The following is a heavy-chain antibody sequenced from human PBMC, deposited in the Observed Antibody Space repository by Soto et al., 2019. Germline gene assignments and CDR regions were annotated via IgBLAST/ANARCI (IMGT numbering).Heavy chain of an antibody. CDR1: GFTVSSNY. Sequence: GGSLRLSCAASGFTVSSNYMSWVRQAPGKGLEWVSVIYSGGSTYYADSVKGRFTISRDNSKNTLYLQMNSLRAEDTAVYYCAREEEITMVRGVVGWGQGTLVTVSS. J-gene: IGHJ4*02. D-gene: IGHD3-10*01. CDR2: IYSGGST. V-gene: IGHV3-66*01. CDR3: AREEEITMVRGVVG.